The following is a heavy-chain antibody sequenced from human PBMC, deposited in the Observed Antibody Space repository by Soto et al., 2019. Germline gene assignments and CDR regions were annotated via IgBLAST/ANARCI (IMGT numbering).Heavy chain of an antibody. CDR2: IIPISGTA. V-gene: IGHV1-69*01. CDR3: ARSQGSSTSLEIYYYYYYGMEV. D-gene: IGHD2-2*01. J-gene: IGHJ6*02. CDR1: GGTFSSYA. Sequence: QVQLVQSGAEVKKPGSSVKVSCKASGGTFSSYAISWVRQAPGQGLEWMGGIIPISGTANNAQKFQGRVTITADESTSTAYMELSSLRSEDTAVYYCARSQGSSTSLEIYYYYYYGMEVWGQGTTVTVSS.